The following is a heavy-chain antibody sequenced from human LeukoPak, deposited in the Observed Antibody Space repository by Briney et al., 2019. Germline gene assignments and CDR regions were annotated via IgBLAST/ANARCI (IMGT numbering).Heavy chain of an antibody. J-gene: IGHJ4*02. CDR2: ISGSGGST. Sequence: PGGTLRLSCAASGFTFSSYGMSWVRQAPGKGLEWVSAISGSGGSTYYADSVKGRFTISRDNSKNTLYLQMNSLRAEDTAVYYCAKGFYYDSSGYYATFDSWGQGTLVTVSS. V-gene: IGHV3-23*01. CDR1: GFTFSSYG. D-gene: IGHD3-22*01. CDR3: AKGFYYDSSGYYATFDS.